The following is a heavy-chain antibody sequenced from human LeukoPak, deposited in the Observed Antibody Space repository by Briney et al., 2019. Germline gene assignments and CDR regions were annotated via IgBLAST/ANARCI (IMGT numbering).Heavy chain of an antibody. CDR3: AREVAGL. CDR2: ISSSSSAI. CDR1: GFTFSSYS. V-gene: IGHV3-48*01. Sequence: PGGSLRLSCAASGFTFSSYSMNWVRQAPGKGMEWVSYISSSSSAIYYAASVKGLFTISRDNAKNSLYLQMNSLRAEDTAVYYCAREVAGLWGQGTLVTVSS. J-gene: IGHJ4*02.